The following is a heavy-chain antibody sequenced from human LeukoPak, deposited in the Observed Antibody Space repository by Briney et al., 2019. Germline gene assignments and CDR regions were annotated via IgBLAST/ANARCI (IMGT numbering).Heavy chain of an antibody. CDR3: AREPPDILTGRAQRYYYYGMDV. Sequence: ASVKVSCKASGYTFTSYYMHWVRQAPGQGLEWMGIINPSGGSTSYAQKFQGRVTMTRDTSTSTVYMELSSLRSEDTAVYYCAREPPDILTGRAQRYYYYGMDVWGQGTTVTVSS. J-gene: IGHJ6*02. CDR2: INPSGGST. CDR1: GYTFTSYY. D-gene: IGHD3-9*01. V-gene: IGHV1-46*01.